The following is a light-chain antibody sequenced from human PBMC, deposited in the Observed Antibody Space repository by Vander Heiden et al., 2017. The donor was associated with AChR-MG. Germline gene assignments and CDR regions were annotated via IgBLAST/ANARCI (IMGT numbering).Light chain of an antibody. CDR1: SLRTYS. V-gene: IGLV3-19*01. CDR3: CSRDSSNKGI. Sequence: SSELTQEPAVSVALGQTVRITCQGDSLRTYSASWYQQRPGQAPVLVIYEKNSRPSGIPDRFSASRSGDTASLTITGAQAEDEADYYCCSRDSSNKGIFGGGTKVTVL. CDR2: EKN. J-gene: IGLJ1*01.